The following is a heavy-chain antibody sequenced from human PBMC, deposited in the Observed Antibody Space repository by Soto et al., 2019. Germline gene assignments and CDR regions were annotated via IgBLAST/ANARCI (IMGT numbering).Heavy chain of an antibody. J-gene: IGHJ6*02. CDR3: AGGSVFVPASIVYYYDVMDV. Sequence: GRSLRLSCAASGFTFSSYGMHWARQAPGKGLEWVAVIWYDGSNKYYADSVKGRFTISRDNSKNTLYLQMNSLRAEDTAVYYCAGGSVFVPASIVYYYDVMDVWGQGTTVTVSS. D-gene: IGHD2-2*01. CDR2: IWYDGSNK. V-gene: IGHV3-33*01. CDR1: GFTFSSYG.